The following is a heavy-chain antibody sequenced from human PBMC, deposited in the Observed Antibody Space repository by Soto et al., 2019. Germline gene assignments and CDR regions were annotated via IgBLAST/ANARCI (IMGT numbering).Heavy chain of an antibody. D-gene: IGHD6-6*01. Sequence: PGESLKISCKGSGYSFTSYWISWVRQMPGKXLEWMGRIDPSDSYTNCSPSFQGHVTISADKSISTAYLQWSSLKASDTAMYYCPRSTRRIAARPNYYYYGMDVWGQGTTVTVSS. CDR3: PRSTRRIAARPNYYYYGMDV. J-gene: IGHJ6*02. V-gene: IGHV5-10-1*01. CDR1: GYSFTSYW. CDR2: IDPSDSYT.